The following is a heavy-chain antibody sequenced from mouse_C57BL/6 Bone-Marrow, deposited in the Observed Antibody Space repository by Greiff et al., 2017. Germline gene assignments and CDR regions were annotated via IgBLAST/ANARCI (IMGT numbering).Heavy chain of an antibody. CDR1: GFTFSSYG. V-gene: IGHV5-6*01. D-gene: IGHD2-4*01. CDR3: ARHRLRLFAY. J-gene: IGHJ3*01. Sequence: EVKLVESGGDLVKPGGSLKLSCAASGFTFSSYGMSWVRQTPDQRLEWVATISSGGSYTYYPHSVKGRFTISRDNAKNTLYLQMSSLKSEDTAMYYCARHRLRLFAYWGQGTLVTVSA. CDR2: ISSGGSYT.